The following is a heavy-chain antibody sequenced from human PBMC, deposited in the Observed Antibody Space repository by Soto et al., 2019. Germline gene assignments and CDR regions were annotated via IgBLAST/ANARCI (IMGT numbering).Heavy chain of an antibody. V-gene: IGHV3-21*01. Sequence: PGGSLRLSCAASGFTFSSYSMNWVRQAPGKGLEWVSSISSSSSYIYYADSVKGRFTISRDNAKNSLYLQMNSLRAEDTAVYYCARDLFGVVTITRWFDPWGQGTLVTVSS. CDR1: GFTFSSYS. CDR2: ISSSSSYI. J-gene: IGHJ5*02. CDR3: ARDLFGVVTITRWFDP. D-gene: IGHD3-3*01.